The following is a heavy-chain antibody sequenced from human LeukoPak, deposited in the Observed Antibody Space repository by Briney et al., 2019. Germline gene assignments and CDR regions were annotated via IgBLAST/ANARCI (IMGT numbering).Heavy chain of an antibody. CDR1: GYTFSSFG. Sequence: ASAKVSCKASGYTFSSFGISWVRQAPGQGLEWMGWIAVYNGNTNYAQKFQGRLTMTTDTSTSTAYMELRSLRSDDTALYYCARDQLVLPRGISGYWGQGTLVIVSS. CDR3: ARDQLVLPRGISGY. V-gene: IGHV1-18*01. CDR2: IAVYNGNT. J-gene: IGHJ4*02. D-gene: IGHD1-14*01.